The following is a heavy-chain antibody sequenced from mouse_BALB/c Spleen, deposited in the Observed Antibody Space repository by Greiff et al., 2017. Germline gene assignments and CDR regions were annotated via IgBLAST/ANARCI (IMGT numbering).Heavy chain of an antibody. CDR3: ARAHYYGYWFAY. CDR2: ISYSGST. D-gene: IGHD1-2*01. J-gene: IGHJ3*01. Sequence: EVKVEESGPSLVKPSQTLSLTCSVTGDSITSGYWNWIRKFPGNKLEYMGYISYSGSTYYNPSLKSRISITRDTSKNQYYLQLNSVTTEDTAAYYCARAHYYGYWFAYWGQGTLVTVSA. V-gene: IGHV3-8*02. CDR1: GDSITSGY.